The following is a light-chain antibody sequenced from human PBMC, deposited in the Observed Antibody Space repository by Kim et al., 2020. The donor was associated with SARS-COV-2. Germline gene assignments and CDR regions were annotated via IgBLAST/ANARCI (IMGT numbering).Light chain of an antibody. CDR3: NSRDSSGVV. CDR1: SLRNYY. CDR2: GKN. Sequence: SVALGQKVRITCQGDSLRNYYASWYQQKPGQALVLVFYGKNNRPSGIPERFSGSSSRNTASLNITVTQAEDEADYYCNSRDSSGVVFGGGTKVTVL. V-gene: IGLV3-19*01. J-gene: IGLJ2*01.